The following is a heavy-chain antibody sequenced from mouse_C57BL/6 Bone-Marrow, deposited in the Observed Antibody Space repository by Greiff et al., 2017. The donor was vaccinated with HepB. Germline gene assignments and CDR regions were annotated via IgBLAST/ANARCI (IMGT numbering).Heavy chain of an antibody. J-gene: IGHJ3*01. V-gene: IGHV1-26*01. CDR3: AIGLYGSSPWFAY. CDR2: INPNNGGT. D-gene: IGHD1-1*01. Sequence: VQLQQSGPELVKPGASVKISCKASGYTFTDYYMNWVKQSHGKSLEWIGDINPNNGGTSYNQKFKGKATLTVDKSSSTAYMELRSLTSEDSAVYYCAIGLYGSSPWFAYWGQGTLVTVSA. CDR1: GYTFTDYY.